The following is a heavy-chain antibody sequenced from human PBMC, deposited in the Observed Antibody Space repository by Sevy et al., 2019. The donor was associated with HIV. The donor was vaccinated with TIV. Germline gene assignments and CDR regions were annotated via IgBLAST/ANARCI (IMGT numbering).Heavy chain of an antibody. Sequence: SETLSLTCTVSGGSISSSSYYWGWIRQPPGKGLEWIGSIYYSGSTYYNPSLKSRVTISVDTSKNQFSLKLSSVTAAETAGYYCASLSHVDTAMAEYYFDYWGQGTLVTVSS. J-gene: IGHJ4*02. V-gene: IGHV4-39*01. CDR2: IYYSGST. CDR3: ASLSHVDTAMAEYYFDY. CDR1: GGSISSSSYY. D-gene: IGHD5-18*01.